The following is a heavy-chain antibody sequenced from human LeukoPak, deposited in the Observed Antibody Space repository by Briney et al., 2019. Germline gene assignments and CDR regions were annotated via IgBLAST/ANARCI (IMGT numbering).Heavy chain of an antibody. D-gene: IGHD2-21*01. CDR3: ARDQIDEEAFDI. V-gene: IGHV1-18*01. J-gene: IGHJ3*02. Sequence: ASVKVSCKASGYTFTSYDINWVRQATGQGLEWMGWMNPNNGNTNYAQKLQGRVTMTTDTSTSTAYMELRSLRADDTAVYYCARDQIDEEAFDIWGQGTMVTVSS. CDR1: GYTFTSYD. CDR2: MNPNNGNT.